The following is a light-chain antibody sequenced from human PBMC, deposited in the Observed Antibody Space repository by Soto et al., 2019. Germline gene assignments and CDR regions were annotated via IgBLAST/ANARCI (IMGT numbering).Light chain of an antibody. J-gene: IGLJ1*01. CDR3: ASYTDTSTYV. CDR2: EVS. Sequence: QSALTQPPSVSGAPGQSVTISCTGTSSALASYNRVSWYQRPPGTGPKLVIYEVSNRPSGVSSRFSGSKSGSTASLTISGLQAEDEADYFCASYTDTSTYVFGSGTKVTVL. CDR1: SSALASYNR. V-gene: IGLV2-18*02.